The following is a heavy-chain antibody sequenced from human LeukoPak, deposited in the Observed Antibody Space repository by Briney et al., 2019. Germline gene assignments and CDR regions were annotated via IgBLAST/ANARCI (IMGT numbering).Heavy chain of an antibody. CDR3: AEDPYYDGNPGGFDY. CDR1: GFTFSHYG. Sequence: PGRSLRLSCAASGFTFSHYGMYWVRQAPGKGLEWVAVISYDGNKRFYADSVKGRFTISRDSSKNTLYLQMNSLRAEDTAVYYCAEDPYYDGNPGGFDYWGRGTLVTVSS. V-gene: IGHV3-30*18. J-gene: IGHJ4*02. CDR2: ISYDGNKR. D-gene: IGHD4-23*01.